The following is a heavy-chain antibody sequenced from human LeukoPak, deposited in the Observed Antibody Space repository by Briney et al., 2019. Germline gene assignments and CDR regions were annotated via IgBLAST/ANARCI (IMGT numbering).Heavy chain of an antibody. CDR2: INHSGST. CDR3: AADCSSTSCSEYFQH. J-gene: IGHJ1*01. V-gene: IGHV4-34*01. D-gene: IGHD2-2*01. Sequence: SETLSLTCVVYGGSFSGYYWSWIRQPPGKGLEWIGEINHSGSTNYNPSLKSRVTISVDTSKNQFSLKLSSVTAADTAVYYCAADCSSTSCSEYFQHWGQGTLVTVSS. CDR1: GGSFSGYY.